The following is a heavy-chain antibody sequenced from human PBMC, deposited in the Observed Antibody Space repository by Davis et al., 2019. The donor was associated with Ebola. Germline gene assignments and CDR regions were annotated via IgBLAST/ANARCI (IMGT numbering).Heavy chain of an antibody. Sequence: GGSLRLSCAASGFTFRSYGMHWVRQAPGKGLEWVSVIHTGGRTYYTDSVKGRFTISRDNSKNTIYLQMSSLRAEDTAVYYCARHYVHDYYMGLDVWGQGTTVIVSS. CDR2: IHTGGRT. V-gene: IGHV3-66*04. CDR3: ARHYVHDYYMGLDV. J-gene: IGHJ6*02. CDR1: GFTFRSYG. D-gene: IGHD3-10*02.